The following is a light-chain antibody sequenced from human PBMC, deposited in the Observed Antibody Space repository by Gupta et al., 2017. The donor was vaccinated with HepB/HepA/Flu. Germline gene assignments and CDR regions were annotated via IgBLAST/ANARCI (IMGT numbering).Light chain of an antibody. J-gene: IGKJ1*01. Sequence: EIVMTQSPATLSVSPGERATLSCRATQRFRHNLAWYRQKPGQAPILLIFGAYVRTTGVPDRLSGSGSGTEFTLNISSLQSEDFAVYYCHQDDTWPQTFGQGTKVEIK. CDR1: QRFRHN. CDR2: GAY. V-gene: IGKV3-15*01. CDR3: HQDDTWPQT.